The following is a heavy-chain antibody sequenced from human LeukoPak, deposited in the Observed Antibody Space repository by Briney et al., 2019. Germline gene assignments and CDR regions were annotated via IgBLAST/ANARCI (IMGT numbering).Heavy chain of an antibody. CDR2: ISYDGSNK. D-gene: IGHD4-17*01. J-gene: IGHJ6*02. Sequence: GGSLRLSCAASGFTFSSYGMHWVRQAPGKGLEWVAVISYDGSNKYYADSVKGRFTISRDNSTNTLYLQMNSLRAEDTAVYYCAKRLGTTVTTPYYYYGMDVWGQGTTVTVSS. CDR1: GFTFSSYG. V-gene: IGHV3-30*18. CDR3: AKRLGTTVTTPYYYYGMDV.